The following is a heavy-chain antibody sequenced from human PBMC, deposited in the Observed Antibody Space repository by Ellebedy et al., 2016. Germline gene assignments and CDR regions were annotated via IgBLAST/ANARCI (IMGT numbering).Heavy chain of an antibody. D-gene: IGHD6-19*01. CDR1: GGTFSSYA. CDR3: ARSSYSDIAVALFDAFDI. J-gene: IGHJ3*02. V-gene: IGHV1-69*13. CDR2: IIPIFGTA. Sequence: SVKVSXXASGGTFSSYAISWVRQAPGQGLEWMGGIIPIFGTANYAQKFQGRVTITADESTSTAYMELSSLRSEDTAAYYCARSSYSDIAVALFDAFDIWGQGTMVTVSS.